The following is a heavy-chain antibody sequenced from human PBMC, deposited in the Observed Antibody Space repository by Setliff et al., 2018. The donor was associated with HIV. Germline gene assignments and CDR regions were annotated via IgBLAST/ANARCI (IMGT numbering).Heavy chain of an antibody. V-gene: IGHV4-61*02. CDR2: ISASGST. D-gene: IGHD6-13*01. CDR1: GGPISGVSYY. CDR3: AKEERTSWPRVDS. Sequence: KTSETLSLTCTVSGGPISGVSYYWNWIRQPAGKGLEWIGRISASGSTNYNPSLKSRVTISEDTAKNQFSLMLTSVTAADTAVYYCAKEERTSWPRVDSWGQGTLVTVSS. J-gene: IGHJ4*02.